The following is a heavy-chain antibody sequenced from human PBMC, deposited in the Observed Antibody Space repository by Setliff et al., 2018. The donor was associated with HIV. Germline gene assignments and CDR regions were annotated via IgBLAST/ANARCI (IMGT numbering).Heavy chain of an antibody. CDR3: ARGGTGDDIFHI. J-gene: IGHJ3*02. CDR2: IHYTGST. D-gene: IGHD7-27*01. V-gene: IGHV4-31*03. Sequence: LSLTCIVSGGSISNGNYYWTWIRHHPGKGLEWIGYIHYTGSTYYNPSLKSRLTISVDTSKDQFSLKLNSVTAADTAVYYCARGGTGDDIFHIWGQGTMVTVSS. CDR1: GGSISNGNYY.